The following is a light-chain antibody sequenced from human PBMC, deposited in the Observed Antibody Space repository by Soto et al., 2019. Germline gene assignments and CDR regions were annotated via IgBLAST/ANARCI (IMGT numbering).Light chain of an antibody. Sequence: DIVMTQSPATLSVSPGEGGTLSCKASQSVSSKLAWYQQKPGQAPRLLIYGASTRATGIPARFSGSGSGTEFTLIISSLQSEDSAVDYCQQYNSWLWTFGQGTKVDIK. V-gene: IGKV3-15*01. CDR3: QQYNSWLWT. CDR1: QSVSSK. CDR2: GAS. J-gene: IGKJ1*01.